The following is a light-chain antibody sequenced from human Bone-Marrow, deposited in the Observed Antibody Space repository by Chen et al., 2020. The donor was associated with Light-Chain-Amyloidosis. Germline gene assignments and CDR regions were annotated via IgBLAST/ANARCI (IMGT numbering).Light chain of an antibody. J-gene: IGLJ1*01. CDR2: GNN. CDR3: AAWDGSMSGYV. V-gene: IGLV1-47*01. Sequence: QSVLTQPPSASGTHGQRVTSSCSGASSNSGINYVYWYQHFPRVTPILLIHGNNQRPSGVPDRLSGSKSGTTAFLAISGLGSEDEADYYCAAWDGSMSGYVFGAGTKVTVL. CDR1: SSNSGINY.